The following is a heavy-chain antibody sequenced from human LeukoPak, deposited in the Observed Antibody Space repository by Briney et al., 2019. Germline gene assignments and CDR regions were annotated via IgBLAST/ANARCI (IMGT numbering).Heavy chain of an antibody. V-gene: IGHV3-33*01. Sequence: PGGSLRLCCAASGXTFSHYGMHWVRQAPGKGLEWVAPIWDDGNKKSHADTVKGRFTISRDNSKNTLYLPMNSLRAEDTAVYYCARDFGTTVTTFGAVDIWGQGTKVIVSS. CDR1: GXTFSHYG. D-gene: IGHD4-17*01. CDR2: IWDDGNKK. CDR3: ARDFGTTVTTFGAVDI. J-gene: IGHJ3*02.